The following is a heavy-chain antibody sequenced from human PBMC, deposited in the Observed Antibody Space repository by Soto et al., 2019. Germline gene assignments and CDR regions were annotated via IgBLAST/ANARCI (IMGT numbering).Heavy chain of an antibody. Sequence: SETLSLTCAVSGGSISSGGYSWSWIRQPPGKGLEWIGYIYHSGSTYYNPSLKSRVTISVDRSKNQFSLKLSSVTAADTAVYYCARSVDTAMVTYFDYWGQGTLVTVSS. J-gene: IGHJ4*02. CDR2: IYHSGST. D-gene: IGHD5-18*01. CDR3: ARSVDTAMVTYFDY. CDR1: GGSISSGGYS. V-gene: IGHV4-30-2*01.